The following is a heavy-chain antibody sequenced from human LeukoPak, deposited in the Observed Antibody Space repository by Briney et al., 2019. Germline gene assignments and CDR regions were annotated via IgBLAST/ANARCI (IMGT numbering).Heavy chain of an antibody. Sequence: PGGSLRLSCAASGFTFSSYSMNWVRQAPGKGLEWVSSISSSSSYIYYADSVKGRFTISRDNAKNSLYLQMNSLRAEDTAVYYCARDLGYDMKKGVYYYYMDVWGKGTTVTVSS. D-gene: IGHD3-9*01. CDR1: GFTFSSYS. CDR3: ARDLGYDMKKGVYYYYMDV. CDR2: ISSSSSYI. V-gene: IGHV3-21*01. J-gene: IGHJ6*03.